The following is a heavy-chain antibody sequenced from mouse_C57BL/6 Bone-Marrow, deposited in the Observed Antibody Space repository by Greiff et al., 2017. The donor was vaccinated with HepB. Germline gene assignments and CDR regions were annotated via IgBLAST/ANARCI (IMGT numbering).Heavy chain of an antibody. V-gene: IGHV1-5*01. CDR1: GYTFTSYW. Sequence: VQLQQSGTVLARPGASVKMSCKTSGYTFTSYWMHWVKQRPGQGLEWIGAIYPGNSDTSYNQKFKGKAKLTAVTSASTAYMELSSLTNEDSAVYYCTRTLYPGFAYWGQGTLVTVSA. CDR2: IYPGNSDT. J-gene: IGHJ3*01. D-gene: IGHD5-1*01. CDR3: TRTLYPGFAY.